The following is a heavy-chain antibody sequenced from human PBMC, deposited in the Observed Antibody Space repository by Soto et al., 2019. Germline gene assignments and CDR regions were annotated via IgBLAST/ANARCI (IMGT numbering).Heavy chain of an antibody. D-gene: IGHD3-3*01. Sequence: ASVKVSCKASGYIFTSYGISWVRQAPGQGLEWMGWISGYNGNANFAQKFQGRVTMTTDTSTSTAYMELRSLRSDDTAEYYCARAPTIFGVVINYYYYYYMDVWGKGTTVTVSS. V-gene: IGHV1-18*01. CDR2: ISGYNGNA. CDR3: ARAPTIFGVVINYYYYYYMDV. J-gene: IGHJ6*03. CDR1: GYIFTSYG.